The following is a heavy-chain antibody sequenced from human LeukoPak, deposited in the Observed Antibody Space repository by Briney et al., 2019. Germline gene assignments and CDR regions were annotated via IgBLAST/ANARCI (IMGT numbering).Heavy chain of an antibody. CDR1: GGSISSYY. D-gene: IGHD5-12*01. CDR3: AREDSGYDYSPFDY. J-gene: IGHJ4*02. Sequence: SETLSLTCTVSGGSISSYYWSWIRQPPGQGLEWIGYIYYSGSTSYNPSLKSRVTISVDTSMNQFSLKLLSVTAADTAVYYCAREDSGYDYSPFDYWGQGILVTVSS. V-gene: IGHV4-59*01. CDR2: IYYSGST.